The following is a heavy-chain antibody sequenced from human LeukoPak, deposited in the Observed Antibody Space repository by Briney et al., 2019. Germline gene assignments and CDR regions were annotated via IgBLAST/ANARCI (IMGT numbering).Heavy chain of an antibody. D-gene: IGHD1-26*01. CDR1: GFTLSSYQ. Sequence: GGSLRLSCAASGFTLSSYQMNWVRQAPGKGLEGVSYISRSGSTIYYADSVKGRFTISRDNAKNSLYLQMNSLRAEDTAVYYCARPPAVVGATTTVDYWGQGTLVTVSS. J-gene: IGHJ4*02. CDR2: ISRSGSTI. V-gene: IGHV3-48*03. CDR3: ARPPAVVGATTTVDY.